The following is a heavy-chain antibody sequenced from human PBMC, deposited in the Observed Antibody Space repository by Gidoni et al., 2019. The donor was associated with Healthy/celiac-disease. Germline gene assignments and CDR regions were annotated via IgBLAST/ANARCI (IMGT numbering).Heavy chain of an antibody. CDR3: ATLAYCGGDCYDAFDI. CDR2: IYPGDSDT. D-gene: IGHD2-21*01. Sequence: EVQLVQSGAEVNKPGESLKISCKGSGYSFTSYWIGWVRQMPGKGLEWMGIIYPGDSDTRYSPSFQGQVTISADKSISTAYLQWSSLKASDTAMYYCATLAYCGGDCYDAFDIWGQGTMVTVSS. CDR1: GYSFTSYW. V-gene: IGHV5-51*01. J-gene: IGHJ3*02.